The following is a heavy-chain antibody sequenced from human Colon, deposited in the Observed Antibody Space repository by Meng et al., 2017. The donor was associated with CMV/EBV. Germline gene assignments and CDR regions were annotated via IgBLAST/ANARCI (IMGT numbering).Heavy chain of an antibody. CDR3: ASIPRGILIRLFDF. CDR2: VYYNGNT. Sequence: GSLRLSCTVSGGSISTNSYYWGWIRQPPGKGLEWIGSVYYNGNTYLNPSLESRVTMSRDTSKYQFSLKLSSVTAADTAVYYCASIPRGILIRLFDFWGQGTLVTVSS. V-gene: IGHV4-39*07. CDR1: GGSISTNSYY. D-gene: IGHD2-15*01. J-gene: IGHJ4*02.